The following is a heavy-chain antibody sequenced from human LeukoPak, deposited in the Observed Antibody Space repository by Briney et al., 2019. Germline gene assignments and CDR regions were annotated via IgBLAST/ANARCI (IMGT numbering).Heavy chain of an antibody. CDR3: AKRGYDSGGYYGYFDY. V-gene: IGHV3-23*01. D-gene: IGHD3-22*01. CDR1: GFTFSSYA. J-gene: IGHJ4*02. CDR2: ISGSGGGT. Sequence: PGGSLRLSCAASGFTFSSYAMSWVRQAPGKGLEWVSVISGSGGGTYYADSVKGRFTISRDNSKNTLSLQMNSLRAEDTAVYYCAKRGYDSGGYYGYFDYWGQGTLVTVSS.